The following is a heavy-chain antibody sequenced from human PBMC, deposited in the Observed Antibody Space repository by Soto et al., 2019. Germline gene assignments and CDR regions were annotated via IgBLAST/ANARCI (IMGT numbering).Heavy chain of an antibody. D-gene: IGHD6-13*01. CDR3: ARGQRYSSSWYGINFLDY. J-gene: IGHJ4*02. CDR1: GGSFSGYY. V-gene: IGHV4-34*01. CDR2: INHSGST. Sequence: NLPETLSLTCAVYGGSFSGYYWSWIRQPPGKGLEWIGEINHSGSTNYNPSLKSRVTISVDTSKNQFSLKLSSVTAADTAVYYCARGQRYSSSWYGINFLDYWGQGTLVTVSS.